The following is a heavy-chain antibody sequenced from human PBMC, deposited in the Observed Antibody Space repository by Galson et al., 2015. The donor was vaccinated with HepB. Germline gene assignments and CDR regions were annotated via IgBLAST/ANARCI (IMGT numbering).Heavy chain of an antibody. Sequence: SLRLSCAASGFTFSSYGMHWVRQAPGKGLEWVAVIWYDGSNKYYADSVKGRFTISRDNSKNTLYLQMNSLRAEDTAVYYCARDGGWLQLEYYFDYWGQGTLVTVSS. CDR3: ARDGGWLQLEYYFDY. CDR1: GFTFSSYG. V-gene: IGHV3-33*01. D-gene: IGHD5-24*01. J-gene: IGHJ4*02. CDR2: IWYDGSNK.